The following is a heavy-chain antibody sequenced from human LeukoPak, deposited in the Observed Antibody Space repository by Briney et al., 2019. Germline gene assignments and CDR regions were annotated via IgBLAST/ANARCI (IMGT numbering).Heavy chain of an antibody. CDR1: GFTFSNYW. CDR3: TTDRVVVDPAGSYYYYYMDV. J-gene: IGHJ6*03. Sequence: GGSLRLSCAASGFTFSNYWMSWVRQAPGKGLEWVGRFQSKTDGGATDYAAPVKGRFTISRHESETMLYLQMNSLKTDDTAVYYCTTDRVVVDPAGSYYYYYMDVWGKGTAVTVS. V-gene: IGHV3-15*01. CDR2: FQSKTDGGAT. D-gene: IGHD2-21*01.